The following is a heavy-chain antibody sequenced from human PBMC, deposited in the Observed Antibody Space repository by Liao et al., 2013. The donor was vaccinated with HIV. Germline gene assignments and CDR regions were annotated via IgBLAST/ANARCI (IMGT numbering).Heavy chain of an antibody. V-gene: IGHV4-34*01. CDR1: GGSFSGYY. J-gene: IGHJ5*02. D-gene: IGHD3-22*01. CDR2: INHSGSA. CDR3: ARTTYYYDSSGYTHNWFDP. Sequence: QVQLQQWGAGLLKPSETLSLTCAVYGGSFSGYYWSWIRQPPGKGLEWIGEINHSGSANYNPSLKSRVTLSVDTSKNQLSLKLSSVTAADTAVYYCARTTYYYDSSGYTHNWFDPWGQGTLVTVSS.